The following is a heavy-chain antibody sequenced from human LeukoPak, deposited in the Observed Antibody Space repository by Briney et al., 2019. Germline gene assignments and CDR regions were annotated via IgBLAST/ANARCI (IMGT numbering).Heavy chain of an antibody. CDR1: GGSFSSYT. D-gene: IGHD4-17*01. CDR3: ARDSHTTVTTFDY. Sequence: ASVKVSCXASGGSFSSYTISWVRQAPGQGLEWMGRIIPILGIANYAQKFQGRVTITADKSTSTAYMELSSLRSEDTAVYYCARDSHTTVTTFDYWGQGTLVTVSS. V-gene: IGHV1-69*04. J-gene: IGHJ4*02. CDR2: IIPILGIA.